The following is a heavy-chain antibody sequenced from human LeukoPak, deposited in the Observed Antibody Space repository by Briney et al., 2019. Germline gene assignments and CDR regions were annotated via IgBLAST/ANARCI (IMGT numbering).Heavy chain of an antibody. CDR1: GFTFSSYS. D-gene: IGHD2-2*01. CDR3: ARIEDCSSTSCYWYYMDV. CDR2: ISSSSSTI. J-gene: IGHJ6*03. Sequence: PGGSLRLSCAASGFTFSSYSMNWVRQAPGKGLEWVSYISSSSSTIYYADSVKGRFTISRDNAKNSLYLQMNSLRAEDTAVYYCARIEDCSSTSCYWYYMDVWGKGTTVTVSS. V-gene: IGHV3-48*01.